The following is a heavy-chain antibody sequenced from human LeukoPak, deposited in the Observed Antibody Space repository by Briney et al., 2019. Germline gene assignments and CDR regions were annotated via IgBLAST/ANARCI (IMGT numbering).Heavy chain of an antibody. D-gene: IGHD6-13*01. V-gene: IGHV1-69*01. CDR3: ARSSSSWIYYFDY. CDR2: IIPIFGTA. J-gene: IGHJ4*02. Sequence: SVKVSCKASGCTFSSYAISWVRQAPGQGLEWMGGIIPIFGTANYAQKFQGRVTITADESTSTAYMELSSLRSEDTAVYYCARSSSSWIYYFDYWGQGTLVTVSS. CDR1: GCTFSSYA.